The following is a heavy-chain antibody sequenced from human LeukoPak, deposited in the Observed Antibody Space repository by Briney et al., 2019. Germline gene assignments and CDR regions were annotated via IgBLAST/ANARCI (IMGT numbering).Heavy chain of an antibody. V-gene: IGHV3-48*03. CDR1: GFTFSSYE. Sequence: GGSLRLSCAASGFTFSSYEMNWVRQAPGKGLEWVSYISSSTSTIYYADSVKGRFTISRDNAKNSLYLQMNSLRAEDTAVYYCARRVGGFGESASNWFDPWGQGTLVTVSS. CDR2: ISSSTSTI. J-gene: IGHJ5*02. CDR3: ARRVGGFGESASNWFDP. D-gene: IGHD3-10*01.